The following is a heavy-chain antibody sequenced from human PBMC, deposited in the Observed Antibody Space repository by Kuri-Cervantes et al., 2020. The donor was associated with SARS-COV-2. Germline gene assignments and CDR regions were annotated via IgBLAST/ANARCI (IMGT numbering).Heavy chain of an antibody. J-gene: IGHJ6*03. CDR3: ARDPSGQLGNYYYYYYMDV. Sequence: GESLKISCAASGFTFSSYWMSWVRQAPGKGLEWVAVISYDGSNKYYADSVKGRFTISRDNSKNTLYLQMNSLRAEDTAVYYCARDPSGQLGNYYYYYYMDVWVKGTTVTVSS. V-gene: IGHV3-30-3*01. D-gene: IGHD6-13*01. CDR2: ISYDGSNK. CDR1: GFTFSSYW.